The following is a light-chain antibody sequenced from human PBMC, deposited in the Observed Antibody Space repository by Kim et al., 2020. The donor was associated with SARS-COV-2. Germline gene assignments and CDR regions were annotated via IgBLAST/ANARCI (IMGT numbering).Light chain of an antibody. CDR3: QQRSNWPWT. Sequence: LSPGERVHLSCRASQSVSTYLAWFQQKRGQPPRLLIYDAFNRATGIPAKFSGSGSVTDFTLTISSLEPEDFAVYYCQQRSNWPWTFGQGTKVDIK. J-gene: IGKJ1*01. CDR2: DAF. CDR1: QSVSTY. V-gene: IGKV3-11*01.